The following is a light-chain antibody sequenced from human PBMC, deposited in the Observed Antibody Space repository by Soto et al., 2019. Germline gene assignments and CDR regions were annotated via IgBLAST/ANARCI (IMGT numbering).Light chain of an antibody. CDR2: SAS. V-gene: IGKV1-27*01. CDR3: QKFNTAPLT. J-gene: IGKJ5*01. CDR1: QDISVY. Sequence: DIQMPQSPSSLSASVGDRVTITCRASQDISVYLAWYQQKPGKVPKLLIYSASTLQSGVPSRFSGSGSGTDFTLNISSLQPEDVATYYCQKFNTAPLTFGQGTRLEI.